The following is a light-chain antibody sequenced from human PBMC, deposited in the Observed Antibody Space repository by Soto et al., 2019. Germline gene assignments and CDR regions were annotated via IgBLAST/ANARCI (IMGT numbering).Light chain of an antibody. Sequence: EFVLTQSPCTLSLSPGDRATLPCRASPSVSNNYLEWYQQKPGQAPRLLIYGASNRATGIPERFSGSGSGTDCTLTISRLEPEDFEVYFCQHYGSSPWTFGQGTKVDIK. CDR1: PSVSNNY. V-gene: IGKV3-20*01. CDR2: GAS. J-gene: IGKJ1*01. CDR3: QHYGSSPWT.